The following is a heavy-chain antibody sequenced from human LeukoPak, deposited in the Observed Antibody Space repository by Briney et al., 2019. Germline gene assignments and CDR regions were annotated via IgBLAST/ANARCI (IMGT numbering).Heavy chain of an antibody. CDR3: ARNVDTVMLSYNWFDP. V-gene: IGHV1-18*01. CDR1: GYTFTSYG. Sequence: ASVKVSCKASGYTFTSYGISWVRQAPGQGLEWMGWISAYNGNTNYAQKFQGRVTMTRNTSLSTAYMELSSLRSEDSAIYYCARNVDTVMLSYNWFDPWGQGTLVTVSS. J-gene: IGHJ5*02. CDR2: ISAYNGNT. D-gene: IGHD5-18*01.